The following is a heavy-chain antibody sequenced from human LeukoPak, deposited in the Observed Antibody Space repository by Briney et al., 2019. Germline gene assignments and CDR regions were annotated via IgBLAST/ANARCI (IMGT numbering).Heavy chain of an antibody. D-gene: IGHD3-3*01. CDR2: IYYSGST. J-gene: IGHJ6*03. CDR3: ATMPPYYDFWSGYYKGDYYYYMDV. Sequence: SETLSLTCTVSGGSISSYYWSWIRQPPGKGLEWIGYIYYSGSTNYNPSLKSRVTISVDTSKNQFSLKLSSVTAADTAVYYCATMPPYYDFWSGYYKGDYYYYMDVWGKGTTVTVSS. CDR1: GGSISSYY. V-gene: IGHV4-59*08.